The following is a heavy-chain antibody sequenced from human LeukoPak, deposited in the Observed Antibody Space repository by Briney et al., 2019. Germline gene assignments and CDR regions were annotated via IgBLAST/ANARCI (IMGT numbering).Heavy chain of an antibody. J-gene: IGHJ4*02. Sequence: SQTLSPTCTVSGGSVGSDNSYWNWIRQPAGKGLEWTGRIYADGSSTYNPSLKSRVTILVDTSKNHFSLSLSSMTAADTAVYYCARGYYYRTWGLGTLVTVSS. CDR3: ARGYYYRT. V-gene: IGHV4-61*02. D-gene: IGHD3-10*01. CDR1: GGSVGSDNSY. CDR2: IYADGSS.